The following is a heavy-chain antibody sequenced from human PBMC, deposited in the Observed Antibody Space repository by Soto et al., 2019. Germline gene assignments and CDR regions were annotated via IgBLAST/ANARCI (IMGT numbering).Heavy chain of an antibody. V-gene: IGHV4-39*07. D-gene: IGHD5-18*01. CDR1: GFSLSTSGM. J-gene: IGHJ6*02. CDR3: ARGSYEYSYGYYYYYGMDV. Sequence: SGPTLVNPTQTLTLTCTFSGFSLSTSGMCVSWIRQPPGKGLEWIGEINHSGSTNYNPSLKSRVTISVDTSKNQFSLKLSSVTAADTAVYYCARGSYEYSYGYYYYYGMDVWGQGTTVTASS. CDR2: INHSGST.